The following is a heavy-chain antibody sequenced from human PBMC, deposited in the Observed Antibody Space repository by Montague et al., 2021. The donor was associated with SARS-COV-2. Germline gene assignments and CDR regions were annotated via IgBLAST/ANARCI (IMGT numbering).Heavy chain of an antibody. CDR2: IDWDDDK. V-gene: IGHV2-70*11. CDR1: GFSLSTSGIC. Sequence: PALVKPTQTLTLTCTFSGFSLSTSGICVSWIRQPPGKALEWLARIDWDDDKYYSTSLKTRLTISKDTSKNQVVLIMTNMDPVDTVTYYCARILVAAAGSPFDPWGQGTLVTVSS. CDR3: ARILVAAAGSPFDP. D-gene: IGHD6-13*01. J-gene: IGHJ5*02.